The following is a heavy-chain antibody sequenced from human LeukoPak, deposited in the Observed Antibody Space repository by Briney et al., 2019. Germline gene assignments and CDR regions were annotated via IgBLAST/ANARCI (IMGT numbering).Heavy chain of an antibody. Sequence: HPGGSLRLSCAASGFTFSSYSMNWVRQAPGKGLEWVSAISGSGGSTYYADSVKGRFTISRDNSKNTLYLQMNSLRAEDTAVYYCAKGATSAAHTGGDYWGQGTLVTVSS. J-gene: IGHJ4*02. CDR3: AKGATSAAHTGGDY. V-gene: IGHV3-23*01. CDR2: ISGSGGST. D-gene: IGHD6-13*01. CDR1: GFTFSSYS.